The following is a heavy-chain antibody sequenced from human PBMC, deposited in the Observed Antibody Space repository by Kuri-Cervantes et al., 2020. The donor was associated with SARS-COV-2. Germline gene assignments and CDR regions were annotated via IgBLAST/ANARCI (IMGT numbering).Heavy chain of an antibody. Sequence: GESLKISCAAAGFSVSSNFMSWVRQAPGKGLEWVSIIYSSGTTYYADSVKGRFTISGDNSKNTLYLQMNSLRAEDTAVYYCAKWEYQLLWPFDYWGQGTLVPVAS. CDR1: GFSVSSNF. J-gene: IGHJ4*02. D-gene: IGHD2-2*01. CDR2: IYSSGTT. V-gene: IGHV3-53*01. CDR3: AKWEYQLLWPFDY.